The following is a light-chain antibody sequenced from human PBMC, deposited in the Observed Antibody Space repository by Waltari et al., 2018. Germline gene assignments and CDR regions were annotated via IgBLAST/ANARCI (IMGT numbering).Light chain of an antibody. V-gene: IGKV3D-20*02. J-gene: IGKJ2*01. CDR2: GAS. CDR1: QSLSVAY. CDR3: QHRRSWP. Sequence: EIVLTQSPGTLSLSPGDIATLSCRASQSLSVAYLAWYQHNSGQAPRLLIDGASYRATCIPDRFSGSGSGTDFTLTITRLEPDDFAVYYCQHRRSWPLGQGTKLEVK.